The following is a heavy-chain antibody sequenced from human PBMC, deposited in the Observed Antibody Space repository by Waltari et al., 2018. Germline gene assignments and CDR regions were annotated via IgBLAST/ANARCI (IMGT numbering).Heavy chain of an antibody. J-gene: IGHJ3*02. Sequence: QVQLQESGPGLVKPSETLSLTCTVSGGSISSYYWSWIRQPPGKGLEWIGYIYYSGSTNYNPSLKSRVTISVDTSKNQFSLKLSSVTAADTAVYYCARDKYSSSPSESDIWGQGTMVTVSS. CDR3: ARDKYSSSPSESDI. V-gene: IGHV4-59*01. CDR1: GGSISSYY. D-gene: IGHD6-6*01. CDR2: IYYSGST.